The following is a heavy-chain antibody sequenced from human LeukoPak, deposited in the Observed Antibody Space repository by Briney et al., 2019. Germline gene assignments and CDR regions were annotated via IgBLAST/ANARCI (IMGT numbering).Heavy chain of an antibody. V-gene: IGHV4-30-4*01. CDR3: ARVEHSSSWFNWFDP. CDR2: IYYSGST. CDR1: GGSISSGDYY. J-gene: IGHJ5*02. Sequence: PSETLSLTCTVSGGSISSGDYYWSWIRQPPGKGLEWIGYIYYSGSTYYNPSLKSRVTISVDTSKNQFSLKLSSVTAADTAVYYCARVEHSSSWFNWFDPWGQGTLVTVSS. D-gene: IGHD6-13*01.